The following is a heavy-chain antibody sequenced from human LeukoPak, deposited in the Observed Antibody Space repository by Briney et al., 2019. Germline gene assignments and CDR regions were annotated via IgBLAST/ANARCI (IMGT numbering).Heavy chain of an antibody. D-gene: IGHD2-15*01. CDR3: ARMDAVVVVTAHDVFDT. CDR2: ICHSGST. CDR1: GYSISSAYC. J-gene: IGHJ3*02. Sequence: PSETLSLTCAVSGYSISSAYCWGWIRQPPGKGLEWIGSICHSGSTYYNPSLKSRVTISVDTSKNHFSLRLSSVTAADTAVYYCARMDAVVVVTAHDVFDTWGQGTMVTVSS. V-gene: IGHV4-38-2*01.